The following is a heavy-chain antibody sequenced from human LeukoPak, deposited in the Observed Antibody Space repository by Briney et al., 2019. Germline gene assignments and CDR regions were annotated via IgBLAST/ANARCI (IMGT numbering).Heavy chain of an antibody. V-gene: IGHV1-69*05. D-gene: IGHD3-22*01. CDR3: ARDPEYYYDSSGYFGYFDY. CDR1: GGTFSSYA. Sequence: ASVKVSCKASGGTFSSYAISWVRQAPGQGLEWMGRIIPIFGTANYAQKFQGRVTITTDESTSTAYMALSSLRSEDTAVYYCARDPEYYYDSSGYFGYFDYWGQGTLVTVSS. CDR2: IIPIFGTA. J-gene: IGHJ4*02.